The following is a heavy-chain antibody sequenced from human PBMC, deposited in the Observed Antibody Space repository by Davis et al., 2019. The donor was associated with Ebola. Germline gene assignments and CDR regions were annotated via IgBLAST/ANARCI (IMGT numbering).Heavy chain of an antibody. CDR2: ISYIGST. D-gene: IGHD6-13*01. CDR1: GGSISSGDYY. J-gene: IGHJ4*02. V-gene: IGHV4-31*03. CDR3: ARTGRQQLVPGYFDY. Sequence: SETLSLTCTVSGGSISSGDYYWSWIRQPPGKGLEWIGYISYIGSTYYNPSLRSRVTISVDTSKNQFSLKLSSVTAADTAVYYCARTGRQQLVPGYFDYWGQGTLVTVSS.